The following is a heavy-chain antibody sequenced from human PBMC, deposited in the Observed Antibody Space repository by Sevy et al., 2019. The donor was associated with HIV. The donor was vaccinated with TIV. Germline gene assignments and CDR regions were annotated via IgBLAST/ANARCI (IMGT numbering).Heavy chain of an antibody. CDR2: IYYSGST. CDR3: ASGYYGSWSYFFQH. D-gene: IGHD3-10*01. Sequence: SETLSLTCTVSGGSISSYYWSWIRQPPGKGLEWIGYIYYSGSTNYNPSLKSRVTISVDTSKNQFSLKLSSVTAADTAVYYCASGYYGSWSYFFQHWGQGTLVTVSS. CDR1: GGSISSYY. V-gene: IGHV4-59*01. J-gene: IGHJ1*01.